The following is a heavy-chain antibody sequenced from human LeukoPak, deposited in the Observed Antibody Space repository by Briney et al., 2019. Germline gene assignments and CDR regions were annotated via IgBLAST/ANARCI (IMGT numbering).Heavy chain of an antibody. V-gene: IGHV4-59*01. CDR1: GGSINSYY. J-gene: IGHJ6*03. D-gene: IGHD5-18*01. Sequence: PSETLSLTCTVSGGSINSYYWSWIRQPPGKGLEWIGYIYYNGNTNHNPSLKSRVTISIDTSKNQFSLTLGSVTAADTAVYYCATRARGYSYWYIDVWGKGTTVTVSS. CDR3: ATRARGYSYWYIDV. CDR2: IYYNGNT.